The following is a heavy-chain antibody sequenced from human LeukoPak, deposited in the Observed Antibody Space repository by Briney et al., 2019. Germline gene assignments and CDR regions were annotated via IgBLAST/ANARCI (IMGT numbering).Heavy chain of an antibody. J-gene: IGHJ6*02. D-gene: IGHD4-17*01. V-gene: IGHV1-69*04. Sequence: ASVKVSCKASGGTFSNYAINWVRQAPGQGLEWMGRIIPILGVANYAQKFQDRVTITADKSTTTAYMELSSLRSEDTAVYYCAREQMVTTYGLDVWGQGTTVTVSS. CDR2: IIPILGVA. CDR3: AREQMVTTYGLDV. CDR1: GGTFSNYA.